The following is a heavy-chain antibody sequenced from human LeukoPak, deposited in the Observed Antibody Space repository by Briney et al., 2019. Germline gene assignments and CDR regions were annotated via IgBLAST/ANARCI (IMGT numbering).Heavy chain of an antibody. D-gene: IGHD6-13*01. CDR3: ARDYSNQGGTDD. V-gene: IGHV4-59*01. CDR1: GGSISSYY. CDR2: IYYSGST. Sequence: SETLSLICTVSGGSISSYYWSWIRQPPGKGLEWIGYIYYSGSTNYNPSLKSRVTISVDTSKNQFSLKLSSVTAADTAVYYCARDYSNQGGTDDWGQGTLVTVSS. J-gene: IGHJ4*02.